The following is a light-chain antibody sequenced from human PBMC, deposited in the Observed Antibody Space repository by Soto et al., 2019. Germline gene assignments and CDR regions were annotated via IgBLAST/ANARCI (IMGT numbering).Light chain of an antibody. J-gene: IGKJ4*01. CDR2: GAS. V-gene: IGKV1-39*01. CDR3: QQTFSTIVT. Sequence: DIQMTQSPSSLSASVGDRVTITCRASQNIATYLHWYQQKSGKTPKLLIYGASSLQAGVPSRFSGSGLGTDFTLTISSLQPEDSGTYYCQQTFSTIVTCGGGTKVEIK. CDR1: QNIATY.